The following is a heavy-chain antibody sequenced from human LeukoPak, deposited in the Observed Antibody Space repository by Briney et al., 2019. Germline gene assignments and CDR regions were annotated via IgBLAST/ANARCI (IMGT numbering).Heavy chain of an antibody. CDR2: ISGSGGSI. CDR3: AKNPDIVATYNYFDY. CDR1: GFSFRSYA. D-gene: IGHD5-12*01. V-gene: IGHV3-23*01. Sequence: GGCLTLSCAASGFSFRSYAMSWVRQAPGKGLEWVSVISGSGGSIYYADSVKGRFTISRDNSENTLSLRMTSLRAEDTAIYYCAKNPDIVATYNYFDYWGQGTLVTVSS. J-gene: IGHJ4*02.